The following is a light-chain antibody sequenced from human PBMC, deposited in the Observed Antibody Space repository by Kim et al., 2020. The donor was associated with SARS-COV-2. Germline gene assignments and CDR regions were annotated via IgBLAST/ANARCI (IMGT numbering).Light chain of an antibody. J-gene: IGKJ1*01. CDR1: ENINGW. CDR3: QQYISSSWT. V-gene: IGKV1-5*03. CDR2: MAS. Sequence: TSVGDRVTNTCRASENINGWLALYQQKPGKAPKLLIYMASTLESGVPSRFSGSGSGTEFTLTISSLQPDDFATYHCQQYISSSWTFGQGTKVDIK.